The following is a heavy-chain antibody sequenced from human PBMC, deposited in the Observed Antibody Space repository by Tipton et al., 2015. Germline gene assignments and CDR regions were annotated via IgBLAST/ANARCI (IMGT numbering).Heavy chain of an antibody. CDR3: LTGYCSAGSCYRYYGMDV. D-gene: IGHD2-15*01. CDR1: GVSVNTFSYY. Sequence: TLSLTCNVSGVSVNTFSYYWAWVRQPPGKGLEWIGSIYYSGSTYFNPSLKSRVTIAVDTSKNQFSLKLSSVTAADTALYYCLTGYCSAGSCYRYYGMDVWGQGTTVTVSS. V-gene: IGHV4-39*01. CDR2: IYYSGST. J-gene: IGHJ6*02.